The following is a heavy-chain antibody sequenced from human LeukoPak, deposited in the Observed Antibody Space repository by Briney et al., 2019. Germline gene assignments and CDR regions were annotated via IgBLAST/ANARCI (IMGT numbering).Heavy chain of an antibody. CDR1: DNSVNGYY. CDR3: ARSVYDILTGYYYVGY. Sequence: PSETLSLTCSVSDNSVNGYYWSWIRQPPGKGLEWIGEINHSGSTNYNPSLKSRVTISVDTSKNQFSLKLSSVTAADTAVYYCARSVYDILTGYYYVGYWGQGTLVTVSS. J-gene: IGHJ4*02. D-gene: IGHD3-9*01. V-gene: IGHV4-34*01. CDR2: INHSGST.